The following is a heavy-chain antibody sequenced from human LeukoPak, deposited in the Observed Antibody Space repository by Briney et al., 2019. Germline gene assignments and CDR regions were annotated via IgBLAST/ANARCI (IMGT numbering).Heavy chain of an antibody. Sequence: SETLSLTCTVSGGSISSSSYYWGWIRQPPGKGLEWIGSIYYSGSTYYNPSLKSRVTISVDTSKNQFSLKLSSVTAADTAVYYCARHIFRFGGRGPAKIDYWGQGTLVTVSS. CDR3: ARHIFRFGGRGPAKIDY. D-gene: IGHD3-10*01. J-gene: IGHJ4*02. CDR1: GGSISSSSYY. CDR2: IYYSGST. V-gene: IGHV4-39*01.